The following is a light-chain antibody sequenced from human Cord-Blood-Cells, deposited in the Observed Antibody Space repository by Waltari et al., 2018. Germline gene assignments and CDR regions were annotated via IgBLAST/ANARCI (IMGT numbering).Light chain of an antibody. CDR1: QSISSY. J-gene: IGKJ4*01. V-gene: IGKV1-39*01. Sequence: DIQMTQSPSSLSASVGDRVTITCRASQSISSYLNWYQQKPGKAPKLLIYAASSLQSGVPSRFSGSGSGTDFTLTISRLEPEDFAVYYCQQYGSSHTFGGGTKVEIK. CDR2: AAS. CDR3: QQYGSSHT.